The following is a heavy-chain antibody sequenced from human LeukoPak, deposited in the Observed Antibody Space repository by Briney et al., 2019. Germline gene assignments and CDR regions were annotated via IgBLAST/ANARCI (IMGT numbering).Heavy chain of an antibody. CDR1: GGSFSGYY. J-gene: IGHJ4*02. V-gene: IGHV4-34*01. Sequence: SETLSLTCAVYGGSFSGYYWSWIRQPPGKGLEWIGEINHSGSTNYNPSLKRRVTISVDTSKNQFSLKLISVTAADTAVYYCARGLRYYDSSGYPVLDYWGQGTLVTVSS. CDR2: INHSGST. D-gene: IGHD3-22*01. CDR3: ARGLRYYDSSGYPVLDY.